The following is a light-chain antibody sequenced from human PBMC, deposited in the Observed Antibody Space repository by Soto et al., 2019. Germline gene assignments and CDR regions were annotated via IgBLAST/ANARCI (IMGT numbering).Light chain of an antibody. Sequence: QSALTQPASVSGSPGQSITISCTGTSSDVGGYNYVSWYQQHPGKAPKLMIYEVSNRPSGVSNHFSASKSGNTASLTISGLQAEDKADYYCSSYTSSNTVVFGGGTKLTVL. CDR1: SSDVGGYNY. V-gene: IGLV2-14*01. J-gene: IGLJ2*01. CDR2: EVS. CDR3: SSYTSSNTVV.